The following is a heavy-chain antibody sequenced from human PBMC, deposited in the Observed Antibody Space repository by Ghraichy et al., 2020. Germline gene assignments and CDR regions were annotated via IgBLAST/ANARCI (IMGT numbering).Heavy chain of an antibody. J-gene: IGHJ4*02. D-gene: IGHD3-9*01. CDR2: IYYSGST. CDR1: GGSISSYY. Sequence: SETLSLTCTVSGGSISSYYWSWIRQPPGKGLEWIGYIYYSGSTNYNPSLKSRVTISVDTSKNQFSLKLSSVTAADTAVYYCARGVGILTGYSDFDYWGQGTLVTVSS. V-gene: IGHV4-59*01. CDR3: ARGVGILTGYSDFDY.